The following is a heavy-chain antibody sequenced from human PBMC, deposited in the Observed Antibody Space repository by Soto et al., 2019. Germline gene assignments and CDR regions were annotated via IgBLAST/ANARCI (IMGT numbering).Heavy chain of an antibody. CDR3: ARGDGRGSTGFYYCYGMDV. V-gene: IGHV1-46*02. D-gene: IGHD1-26*01. J-gene: IGHJ6*02. Sequence: QVQLVQSGAEVKKPGASVKVSCKASGFTFNNYFFHWVRQAPRQGLEWMGIISPYDGSTNYEQSLQGRVTMTSDTSTSTVYMEPSSLRSEDTAVYYCARGDGRGSTGFYYCYGMDVWGHGTTVTVSS. CDR2: ISPYDGST. CDR1: GFTFNNYF.